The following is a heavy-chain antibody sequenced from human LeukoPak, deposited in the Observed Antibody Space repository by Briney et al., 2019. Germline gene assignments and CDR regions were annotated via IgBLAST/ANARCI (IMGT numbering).Heavy chain of an antibody. Sequence: SETLSLTCTVSGGSISSTDYYWGWIRQPPGKGLEWIGSVYYSGSTYYNPSLKSRVTISVDTSKNQFSLKLSSVTAADTAVYYCASYSSGYYQLSYWGQGTLVTVSS. D-gene: IGHD3-22*01. J-gene: IGHJ4*02. CDR1: GGSISSTDYY. V-gene: IGHV4-39*07. CDR2: VYYSGST. CDR3: ASYSSGYYQLSY.